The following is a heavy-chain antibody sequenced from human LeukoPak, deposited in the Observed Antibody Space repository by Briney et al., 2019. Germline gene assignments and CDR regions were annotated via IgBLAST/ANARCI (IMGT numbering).Heavy chain of an antibody. CDR2: IRYDGSNK. J-gene: IGHJ4*02. CDR3: AKGELGYCSSTSCYPSPPEN. D-gene: IGHD2-2*01. V-gene: IGHV3-30*02. CDR1: GFTFSSYG. Sequence: PGGSLRLSCAASGFTFSSYGMHWVRQAPGKGLEWVAFIRYDGSNKYYADSVKGRFTISRDNSKNTLYLQMNSLRAEDTAVYYCAKGELGYCSSTSCYPSPPENWGQGTLVTVSS.